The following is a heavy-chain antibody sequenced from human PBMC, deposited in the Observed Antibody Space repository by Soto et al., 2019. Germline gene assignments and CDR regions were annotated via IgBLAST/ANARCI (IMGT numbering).Heavy chain of an antibody. CDR2: ISYDGSNK. CDR1: GFTFSSYA. V-gene: IGHV3-30-3*01. J-gene: IGHJ4*02. Sequence: QVQLVESGGGVVQPGWSLRLSCAASGFTFSSYAMHWVRQAPGKGLEWVAVISYDGSNKYYADSVKGRFTISRDNSKNTLYLQMNSLRAEDTAVYYCAMGERGGYSYGYFDYWGQGTLVIVSS. CDR3: AMGERGGYSYGYFDY. D-gene: IGHD5-18*01.